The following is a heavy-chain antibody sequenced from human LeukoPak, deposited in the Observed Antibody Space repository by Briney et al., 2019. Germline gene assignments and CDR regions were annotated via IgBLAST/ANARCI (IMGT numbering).Heavy chain of an antibody. CDR1: GFTFSRYW. J-gene: IGHJ4*02. V-gene: IGHV3-74*01. D-gene: IGHD4-17*01. CDR3: ASALTTVTPHFHC. Sequence: GGSLRLSCAASGFTFSRYWMHWVRQAPGKGLVWVSRIDTDGSSATYADSVKGRFTISRDNAKNTVYLQMNSLRVEDTGVYYCASALTTVTPHFHCWGQGTLVTVSS. CDR2: IDTDGSSA.